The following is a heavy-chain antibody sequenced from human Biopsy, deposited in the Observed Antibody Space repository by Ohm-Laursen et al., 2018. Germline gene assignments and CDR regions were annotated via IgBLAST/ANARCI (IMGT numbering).Heavy chain of an antibody. Sequence: SVKVSCKTSGYTFTSYEINWVRQAPGQGLEWMGWISPYNDKTSYPPKLQDRVTMTADTSTNTAHMELRSLRSDDTAVYYCARVFCTSTTCYGLLDNWGQGTVVTVSS. CDR2: ISPYNDKT. D-gene: IGHD2/OR15-2a*01. V-gene: IGHV1-18*01. J-gene: IGHJ4*02. CDR3: ARVFCTSTTCYGLLDN. CDR1: GYTFTSYE.